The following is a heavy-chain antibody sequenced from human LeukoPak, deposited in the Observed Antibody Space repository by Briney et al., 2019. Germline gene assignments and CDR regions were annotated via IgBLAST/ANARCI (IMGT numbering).Heavy chain of an antibody. Sequence: SETLSLTCAVCGESFRDYHWSWIRQPPGKGLEWIGEIDHSGRTRYNPPLKSRVPISVDTSKNQSSLKMSSVIAADTAMYYCATVRRSFTGSFFSFAYYYYMDVWGKGTTVSAPS. CDR2: IDHSGRT. CDR1: GESFRDYH. J-gene: IGHJ6*03. CDR3: ATVRRSFTGSFFSFAYYYYMDV. D-gene: IGHD1-26*01. V-gene: IGHV4-34*01.